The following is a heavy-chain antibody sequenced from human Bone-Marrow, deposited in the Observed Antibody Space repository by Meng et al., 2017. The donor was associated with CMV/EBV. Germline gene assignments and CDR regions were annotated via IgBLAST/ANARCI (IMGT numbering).Heavy chain of an antibody. CDR2: IRYDGSNK. CDR3: AKDLGFMENYYYYGMAV. Sequence: GESLKISCASSGFTFSSYGMHWVRQTPGKGLEWVAFIRYDGSNKYYADSVKGRFTISRDNSKNTLYLQMNSLRAEDTAVYYFAKDLGFMENYYYYGMAVWGQGPTVPVSS. D-gene: IGHD1-1*01. J-gene: IGHJ6*01. V-gene: IGHV3-30*02. CDR1: GFTFSSYG.